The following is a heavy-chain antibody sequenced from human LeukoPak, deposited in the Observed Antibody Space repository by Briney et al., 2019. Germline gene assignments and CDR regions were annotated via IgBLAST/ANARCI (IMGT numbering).Heavy chain of an antibody. J-gene: IGHJ4*02. CDR1: GFTFSSYG. V-gene: IGHV3-30*18. D-gene: IGHD3-22*01. CDR2: ISYDGSNE. Sequence: GGSLRLSCAASGFTFSSYGMHWVRQAPGKGLEWVAVISYDGSNEYYADSVKGRFTISRDNSKNTLYLQMNSLRAEDTAVYYCAKYGDESSGYYSDWGQGTLVTVSS. CDR3: AKYGDESSGYYSD.